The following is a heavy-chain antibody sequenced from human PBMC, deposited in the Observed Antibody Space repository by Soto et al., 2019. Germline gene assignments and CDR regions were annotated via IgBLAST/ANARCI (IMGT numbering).Heavy chain of an antibody. CDR3: ARRIQSSSNYDSQTHWYFDL. Sequence: QLQLQESGPGLVKPSETLSLTCTVSGGSISSSSYYWGWIRQPPGKGLEWIGSISYSGNTYYNPSLKSRVTISVETSKSQFSLMLSSVTAADTAVYYCARRIQSSSNYDSQTHWYFDLWGRGTLVTVSS. CDR1: GGSISSSSYY. J-gene: IGHJ2*01. V-gene: IGHV4-39*01. CDR2: ISYSGNT. D-gene: IGHD3-22*01.